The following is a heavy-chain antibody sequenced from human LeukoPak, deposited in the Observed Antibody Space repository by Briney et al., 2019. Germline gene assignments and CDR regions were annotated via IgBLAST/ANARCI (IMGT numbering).Heavy chain of an antibody. CDR1: GFTFNNYA. CDR3: TKDRASGSGSYSYRGFDH. J-gene: IGHJ5*02. Sequence: GGSLRLSCAASGFTFNNYAMSWVRQVPGRGLEWVSAISSGGDYTNSADSVKGRFTISRDNSRNTLYLQMNSLRAEDTAVYYCTKDRASGSGSYSYRGFDHWGQGTLVTVSS. CDR2: ISSGGDYT. D-gene: IGHD6-19*01. V-gene: IGHV3-23*01.